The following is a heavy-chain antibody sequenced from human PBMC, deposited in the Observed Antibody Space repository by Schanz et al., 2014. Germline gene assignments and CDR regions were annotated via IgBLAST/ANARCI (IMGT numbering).Heavy chain of an antibody. J-gene: IGHJ5*02. Sequence: QVQLQESGPGLVKPSQTLSLTCTVSGGSISSRGYYWSWIRPHPGKGLEWIGYISYSGTAYYNPSLKSRVTIAVSTSKTQFSLKLSAVTAADTAVYYCARDALGGPHNWFDPWGQGTLVSVSS. CDR2: ISYSGTA. CDR3: ARDALGGPHNWFDP. V-gene: IGHV4-31*03. D-gene: IGHD3-16*01. CDR1: GGSISSRGYY.